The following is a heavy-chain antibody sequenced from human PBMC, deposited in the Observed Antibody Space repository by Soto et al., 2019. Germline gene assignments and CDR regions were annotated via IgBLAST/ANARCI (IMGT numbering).Heavy chain of an antibody. CDR2: IYYSGST. V-gene: IGHV4-61*01. CDR3: ARRTVNIRTFYSGLKTHCFDY. J-gene: IGHJ4*02. Sequence: PSETLSLTCTVSGGPVSSGSYYWSWIRQPPGKGLEWIGYIYYSGSTNYNPSLKSRVAISVDTSKNQFSLKLKSVTAADTAIYYCARRTVNIRTFYSGLKTHCFDYWGQGAPVTVSS. D-gene: IGHD6-19*01. CDR1: GGPVSSGSYY.